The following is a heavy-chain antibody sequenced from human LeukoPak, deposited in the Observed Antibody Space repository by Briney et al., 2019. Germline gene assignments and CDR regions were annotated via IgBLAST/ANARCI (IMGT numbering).Heavy chain of an antibody. CDR1: GFTFSSYW. CDR2: IRQDGSEK. J-gene: IGHJ4*02. CDR3: ARLQWLRKNFDY. D-gene: IGHD5-12*01. Sequence: SGGSLRPSCAAFGFTFSSYWMTWVRQAPGKGLEWVADIRQDGSEKYHVDSVKGRFTISRDNSKNSLYLQMNSLRAEDTAVYYCARLQWLRKNFDYWGQGTLLTVSS. V-gene: IGHV3-7*01.